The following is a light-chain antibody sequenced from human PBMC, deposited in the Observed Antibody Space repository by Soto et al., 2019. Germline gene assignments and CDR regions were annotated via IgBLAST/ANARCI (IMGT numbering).Light chain of an antibody. J-gene: IGKJ2*01. Sequence: EMVMTQSPVTLSVSPGERVTLSCRASQPVGRNFAWYRQRPGQSPTLLIYGASTRATAIPPRFSGSGSGTNCTLTISSLQSEDVAVYYCQQYINWPYTFGQGTKLEI. V-gene: IGKV3-15*01. CDR2: GAS. CDR1: QPVGRN. CDR3: QQYINWPYT.